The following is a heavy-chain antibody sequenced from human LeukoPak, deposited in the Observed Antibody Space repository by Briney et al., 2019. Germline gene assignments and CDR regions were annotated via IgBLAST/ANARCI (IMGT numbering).Heavy chain of an antibody. V-gene: IGHV4-4*07. D-gene: IGHD6-13*01. CDR3: AREGYSSSWYRPSYFDY. CDR2: IYTSGST. CDR1: GGSISSYY. Sequence: SETLSLTCTVSGGSISSYYWSWIRQPAGKGLEWTGRIYTSGSTNYNPSLKSRVTMSVDTSKNQFSLKLSSVTAADTAVYYCAREGYSSSWYRPSYFDYWGQGTLVTVSS. J-gene: IGHJ4*02.